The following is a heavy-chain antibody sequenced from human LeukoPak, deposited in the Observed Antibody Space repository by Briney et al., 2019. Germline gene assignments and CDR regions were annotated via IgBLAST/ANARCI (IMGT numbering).Heavy chain of an antibody. CDR3: ARTMDTAMVNYFDY. Sequence: ASVKVSCKASGYTFTAHYVHWVRQAPGQGLEWMGWINPNGGTNYAQKFQGTVSMTLDTSISTAYMELTSLRSDDTAVYYCARTMDTAMVNYFDYWGQGTLVTVSS. CDR2: INPNGGT. CDR1: GYTFTAHY. V-gene: IGHV1-2*02. D-gene: IGHD5-18*01. J-gene: IGHJ4*02.